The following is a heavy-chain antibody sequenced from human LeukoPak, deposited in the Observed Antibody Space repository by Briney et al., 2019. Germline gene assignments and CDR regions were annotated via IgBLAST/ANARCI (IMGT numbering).Heavy chain of an antibody. D-gene: IGHD3-10*01. V-gene: IGHV1-69*04. Sequence: ASVKVSCKASGGTFSSYALSWVRQAPGQGLEWMGRIIPILGIANYAQKFQGRVTITADKSTSTAYMELSSLRSEDTAVYYCARESEGYYYGFWGQGTLVTVSS. CDR2: IIPILGIA. J-gene: IGHJ4*02. CDR3: ARESEGYYYGF. CDR1: GGTFSSYA.